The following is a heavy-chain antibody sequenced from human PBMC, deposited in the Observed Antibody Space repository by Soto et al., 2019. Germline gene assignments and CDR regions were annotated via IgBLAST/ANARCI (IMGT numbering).Heavy chain of an antibody. CDR1: GGSISIGTYY. Sequence: QVQLQESGPGLVKPSQTLSLTCTVSGGSISIGTYYWSWIRQHPGKGLEWIGYIHYSGDTYYNPSLKSRVTRSVDTSEHHFSLKLSSVTAADTAVYYCARAAVAYCGGDCYSPFDYWGQGTLVTVSS. CDR2: IHYSGDT. D-gene: IGHD2-21*02. J-gene: IGHJ4*02. V-gene: IGHV4-31*03. CDR3: ARAAVAYCGGDCYSPFDY.